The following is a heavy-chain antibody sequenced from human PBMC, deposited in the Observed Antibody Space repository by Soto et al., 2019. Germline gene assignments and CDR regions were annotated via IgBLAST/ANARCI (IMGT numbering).Heavy chain of an antibody. Sequence: QVQLVESGGGVVQPGRSLRLSCAASGFTFSSYGMHWVRQAPGKGLEWVAVISYDGSNKYYADSVKGRFTISRDNSKNRLYLQMTGLKAEDRAVYYCAKDRGPGYSYGSVLAYWGQGTLVTVPP. D-gene: IGHD5-18*01. CDR2: ISYDGSNK. CDR1: GFTFSSYG. V-gene: IGHV3-30*18. CDR3: AKDRGPGYSYGSVLAY. J-gene: IGHJ4*02.